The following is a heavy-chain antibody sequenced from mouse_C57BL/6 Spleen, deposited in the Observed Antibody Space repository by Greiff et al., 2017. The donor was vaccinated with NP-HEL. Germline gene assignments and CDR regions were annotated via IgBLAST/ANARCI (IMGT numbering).Heavy chain of an antibody. CDR2: ISDGGSYT. Sequence: EVQRVESGGGLVKPGGSLKLSCAASGFTFSSYAMSWVRQTPEKRLEWVATISDGGSYTYYPDNVKGRVTISRDNAKNNLYLQMSHLKSEDTAMYYCARGEYYYGSSSYAMDYWGQGTSVTVSS. V-gene: IGHV5-4*01. D-gene: IGHD1-1*01. J-gene: IGHJ4*01. CDR3: ARGEYYYGSSSYAMDY. CDR1: GFTFSSYA.